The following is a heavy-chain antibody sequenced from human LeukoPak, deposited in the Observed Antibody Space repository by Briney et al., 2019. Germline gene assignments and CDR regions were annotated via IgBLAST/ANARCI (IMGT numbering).Heavy chain of an antibody. D-gene: IGHD3-3*01. CDR2: MNPNSGNT. V-gene: IGHV1-8*01. Sequence: ASVKVSCKASGYTFTSYDINWVRRAPGQGLEWMGWMNPNSGNTGYAQKFQGRVTMTRNTSISTAYMELSSLRSEDTAVYYCARVRVTIFGVVINWFDPWGQGTLVTVSS. J-gene: IGHJ5*02. CDR3: ARVRVTIFGVVINWFDP. CDR1: GYTFTSYD.